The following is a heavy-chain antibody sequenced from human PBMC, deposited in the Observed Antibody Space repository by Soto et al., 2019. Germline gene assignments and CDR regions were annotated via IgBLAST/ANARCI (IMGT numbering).Heavy chain of an antibody. CDR1: GYTFTSYA. D-gene: IGHD3-10*01. V-gene: IGHV1-3*01. CDR3: AVWFGELFPYFDY. CDR2: INAGNGNT. Sequence: QVQLVQSGAEVKKPGASVKVSCKASGYTFTSYAMHWVRQAPGQRLEWMGWINAGNGNTKYSQKFQGRVTITRDTSASTAYMELSSLRSEDTAVYYCAVWFGELFPYFDYWGQGTLVTVSS. J-gene: IGHJ4*02.